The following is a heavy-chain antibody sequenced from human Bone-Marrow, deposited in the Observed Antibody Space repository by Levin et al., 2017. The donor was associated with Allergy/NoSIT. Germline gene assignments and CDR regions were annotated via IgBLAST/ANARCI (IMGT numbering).Heavy chain of an antibody. V-gene: IGHV3-20*04. CDR1: GFPFDDYG. CDR2: INWDAGSA. CDR3: VRGRSTDYYFDY. Sequence: GGSLRLSCTVPGFPFDDYGMNWVRQTPGMGLEWVAGINWDAGSADYLDSVRGRFTISRDNAKNSLFLQMNSLRAEDTALYYCVRGRSTDYYFDYWGQGTLVTISS. J-gene: IGHJ4*02.